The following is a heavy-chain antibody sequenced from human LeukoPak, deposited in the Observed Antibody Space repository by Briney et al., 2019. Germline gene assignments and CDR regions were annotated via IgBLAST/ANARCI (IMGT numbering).Heavy chain of an antibody. J-gene: IGHJ4*02. CDR3: AREAGYDTGGYPRDY. Sequence: GRSLRLSCAASGFTLSNYAMHWVRQAPGKGLECVALIWYDGSNEFYADSVKGRFTISRDNYKNTLYLQMNSLRAEDTAIYYCAREAGYDTGGYPRDYWGQGTLVTVSS. CDR2: IWYDGSNE. D-gene: IGHD2-8*02. CDR1: GFTLSNYA. V-gene: IGHV3-33*01.